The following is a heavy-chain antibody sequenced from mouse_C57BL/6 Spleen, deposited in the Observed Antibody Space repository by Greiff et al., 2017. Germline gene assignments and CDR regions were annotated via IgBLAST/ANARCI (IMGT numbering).Heavy chain of an antibody. CDR1: GYSITSGYY. D-gene: IGHD1-1*01. CDR2: ISYDGSN. V-gene: IGHV3-6*01. CDR3: ATYGSSRYFDV. Sequence: EVKLMESGPGLVKPSQSLSLTCSVTGYSITSGYYWNWIRQFPGNKLEWMGYISYDGSNNYNPSLKNRISITRDTSKNQFFLKLNSVTTEDTATYYCATYGSSRYFDVWGTGTTVTVSS. J-gene: IGHJ1*03.